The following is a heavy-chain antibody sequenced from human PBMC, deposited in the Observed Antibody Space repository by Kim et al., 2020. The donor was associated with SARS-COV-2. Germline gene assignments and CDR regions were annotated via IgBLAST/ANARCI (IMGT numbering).Heavy chain of an antibody. CDR2: ISYDGSNK. J-gene: IGHJ3*02. CDR1: GFTFSSYA. CDR3: ARFIAAAGLRPDDAFDI. V-gene: IGHV3-30-3*01. D-gene: IGHD6-13*01. Sequence: GGSLRLSCAASGFTFSSYAMHWVRQAPGKGLEWVAVISYDGSNKYYADSVKGRFTISRDNSKNTLYLQMNSLRAEDTAVYYCARFIAAAGLRPDDAFDI.